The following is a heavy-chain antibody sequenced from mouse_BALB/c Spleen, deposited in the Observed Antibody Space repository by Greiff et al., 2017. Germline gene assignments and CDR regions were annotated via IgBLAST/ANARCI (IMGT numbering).Heavy chain of an antibody. CDR1: GYNFTSYW. CDR2: IYPGSGST. Sequence: QVHVKQPGAELVKPGTSVKLSCKASGYNFTSYWINWVKLRPGQGLEWIGDIYPGSGSTNYNEKFKSKATLTVDTSSSTAYMQLSSLASEDSALYYCAKGLGYVGNYAMDYWGQGTSVTVSS. CDR3: AKGLGYVGNYAMDY. J-gene: IGHJ4*01. D-gene: IGHD1-2*01. V-gene: IGHV1-55*01.